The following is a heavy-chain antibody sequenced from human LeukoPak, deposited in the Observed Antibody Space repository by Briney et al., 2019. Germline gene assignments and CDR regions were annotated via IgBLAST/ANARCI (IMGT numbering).Heavy chain of an antibody. Sequence: GASVKVSCKASGYTFTTYSITWVRQAPGQGLQWMGWISPYNGNTNYAQEFQDRVTMTTATSTSTAYMELRSLISDDTAVYYCARSNVDTSMTQFDYWGQGTLVTVSS. CDR2: ISPYNGNT. CDR3: ARSNVDTSMTQFDY. CDR1: GYTFTTYS. D-gene: IGHD5-18*01. V-gene: IGHV1-18*04. J-gene: IGHJ4*02.